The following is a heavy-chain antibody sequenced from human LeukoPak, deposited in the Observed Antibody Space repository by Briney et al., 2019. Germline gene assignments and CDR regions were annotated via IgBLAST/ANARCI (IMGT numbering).Heavy chain of an antibody. D-gene: IGHD3-22*01. CDR3: ARVGYYESSGYYEY. CDR2: INPTGGST. J-gene: IGHJ4*02. Sequence: GASVKVSCKASGYTFPSYFMHWVRQAPGQGLEWMGIINPTGGSTTYAQKFQGRVTMTRDTSTSTVYMELSSLRSDDTAVYYCARVGYYESSGYYEYWGQGTLVTVSS. V-gene: IGHV1-46*01. CDR1: GYTFPSYF.